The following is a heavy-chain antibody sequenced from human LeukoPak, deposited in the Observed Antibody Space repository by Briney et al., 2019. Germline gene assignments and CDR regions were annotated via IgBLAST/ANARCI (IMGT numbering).Heavy chain of an antibody. CDR3: ARDQGPGAPSGMDV. J-gene: IGHJ6*04. V-gene: IGHV3-21*01. D-gene: IGHD7-27*01. Sequence: GGSLRLSCAASGFTFSGYSMNWVRQAPGKGLEWVSSISSSSSYIYYADSVKGRFTISRDNAKNSLYLQMNSLRAEDTAVYYCARDQGPGAPSGMDVWGKGTTVTVSS. CDR2: ISSSSSYI. CDR1: GFTFSGYS.